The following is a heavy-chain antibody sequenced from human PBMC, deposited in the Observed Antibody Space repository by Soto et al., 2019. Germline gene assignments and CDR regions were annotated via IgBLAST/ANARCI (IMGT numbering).Heavy chain of an antibody. Sequence: EVQLVESGGGFVKPGGSLRLSCATSGFTFSDAWMSWVRQAPGRGLEWVGRIKSKTDGGTADYAAPVKGRFTISRDDSTNTLYLQINSPTTDDTGVYYCAPEVTSAKGVWFRIYSYTYWGQGTLVTVSS. CDR2: IKSKTDGGTA. CDR3: APEVTSAKGVWFRIYSYTY. J-gene: IGHJ4*02. D-gene: IGHD3-16*01. CDR1: GFTFSDAW. V-gene: IGHV3-15*01.